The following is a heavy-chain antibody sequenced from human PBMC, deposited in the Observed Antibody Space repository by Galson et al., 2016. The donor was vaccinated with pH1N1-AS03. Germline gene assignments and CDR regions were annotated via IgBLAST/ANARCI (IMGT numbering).Heavy chain of an antibody. CDR2: ISAYSGDT. Sequence: SVKVSCKASGYSFPTYSFNWVRQAPGQGLEWLGWISAYSGDTHYARKFQGRVTLTTDTSTSTAYMELRSLTSDDTALYYWARAHYNADYVPDFWGQGILVTVSS. J-gene: IGHJ4*02. CDR3: ARAHYNADYVPDF. CDR1: GYSFPTYS. V-gene: IGHV1-18*04. D-gene: IGHD4-17*01.